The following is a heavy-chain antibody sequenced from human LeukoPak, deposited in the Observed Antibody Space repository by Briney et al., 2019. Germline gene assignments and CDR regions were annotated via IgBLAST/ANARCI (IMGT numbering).Heavy chain of an antibody. CDR2: IKQDGSDK. Sequence: PGGSLRLSCAASGFTFSFHWMSWVRQAPGKGLEWVADIKQDGSDKYYVDSVKGRFTISRDNSKNSLYLQMNSLRAEDTAVYFCARHSNKYDYDGSGHYRSFDSWGQGTLVSVSS. D-gene: IGHD3-22*01. J-gene: IGHJ4*02. CDR1: GFTFSFHW. CDR3: ARHSNKYDYDGSGHYRSFDS. V-gene: IGHV3-7*01.